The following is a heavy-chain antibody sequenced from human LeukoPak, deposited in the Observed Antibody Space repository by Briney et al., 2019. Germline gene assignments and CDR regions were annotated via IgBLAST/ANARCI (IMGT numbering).Heavy chain of an antibody. V-gene: IGHV3-66*01. CDR2: TYSGGST. J-gene: IGHJ5*02. CDR3: ARGGGDYGDYVCEDVVCWFDP. D-gene: IGHD4-17*01. Sequence: AGSLRLSCAASGFTVSSNYMSWVRQAPGKGLEWVSVTYSGGSTYYADSVKGRFTISRDNSKNTLYLQMNSLRAEDTAVYYCARGGGDYGDYVCEDVVCWFDPWGQGTLVTVSS. CDR1: GFTVSSNY.